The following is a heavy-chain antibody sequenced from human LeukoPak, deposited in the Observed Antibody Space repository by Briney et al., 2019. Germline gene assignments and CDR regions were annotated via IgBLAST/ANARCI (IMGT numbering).Heavy chain of an antibody. V-gene: IGHV4-34*01. Sequence: SETLSLTCAVYGGSFSGYYWSGIRPPPGRGLEWIGEINHSGSTNYNPALKSRITISVDTSKNQFSLKLNSVTAADTAVYYCAGWGGYDWMTDYWGQGTLVTVSS. CDR1: GGSFSGYY. J-gene: IGHJ4*02. CDR2: INHSGST. CDR3: AGWGGYDWMTDY. D-gene: IGHD5-12*01.